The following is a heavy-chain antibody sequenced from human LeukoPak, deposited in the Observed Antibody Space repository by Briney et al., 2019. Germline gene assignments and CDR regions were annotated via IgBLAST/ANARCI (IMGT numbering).Heavy chain of an antibody. J-gene: IGHJ3*02. CDR3: ARAEYSSGWYDDAFDI. CDR2: IIPIFGTA. V-gene: IGHV1-69*05. CDR1: GGTFSSYA. Sequence: ASVKVSCKASGGTFSSYAISWVRQAPGQGLEWMGRIIPIFGTANYAQKFQGRVTITTDESTRNAYMELSSLRSEDTAVYYCARAEYSSGWYDDAFDIWGQGTMVTVSS. D-gene: IGHD6-19*01.